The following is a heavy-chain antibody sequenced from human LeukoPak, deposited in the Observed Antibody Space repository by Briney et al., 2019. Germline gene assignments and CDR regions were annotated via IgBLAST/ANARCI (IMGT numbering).Heavy chain of an antibody. CDR2: IYTSGST. CDR3: ARDGIPRNWFDP. CDR1: GGSISSYY. D-gene: IGHD1-1*01. Sequence: SETLSLTCTVSGGSISSYYWSWIRQPAGKGLEWIGRIYTSGSTNYNPSLKSRVTTSVDTSKNQFSLKLSSVTAADTAVYYCARDGIPRNWFDPWGQGTLVTVSS. J-gene: IGHJ5*02. V-gene: IGHV4-4*07.